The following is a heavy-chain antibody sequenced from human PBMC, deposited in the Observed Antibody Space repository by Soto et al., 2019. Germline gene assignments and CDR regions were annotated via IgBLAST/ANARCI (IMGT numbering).Heavy chain of an antibody. CDR1: GFTFSSYW. CDR2: INSDGSST. Sequence: GGSLRLSCAASGFTFSSYWMHWVRQAPGKGLVWVSRINSDGSSTYYADSVKGRFTISRDNARNTLYLQMTSLRAEATAVYYCGGDSSGYFYPDVFDIWGQGTMVTVSS. CDR3: GGDSSGYFYPDVFDI. D-gene: IGHD3-22*01. J-gene: IGHJ3*02. V-gene: IGHV3-74*01.